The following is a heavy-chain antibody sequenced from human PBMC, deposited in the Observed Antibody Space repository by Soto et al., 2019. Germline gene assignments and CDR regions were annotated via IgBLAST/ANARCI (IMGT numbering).Heavy chain of an antibody. CDR3: ARDPARFLEWFEGHFDY. D-gene: IGHD3-3*01. CDR2: ISYDGSNK. V-gene: IGHV3-30-3*01. CDR1: GFTFSSYA. J-gene: IGHJ4*02. Sequence: LRLSFAASGFTFSSYAMHWVRQAPGKGLEWVAVISYDGSNKYYADSVKGRFTISRDNSKNTLYLQMNSLRAEDTAVYYCARDPARFLEWFEGHFDYWGQGTQVTVSS.